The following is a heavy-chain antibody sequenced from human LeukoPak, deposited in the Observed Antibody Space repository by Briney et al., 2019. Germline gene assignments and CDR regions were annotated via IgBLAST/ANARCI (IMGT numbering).Heavy chain of an antibody. D-gene: IGHD3-3*01. CDR3: ARNHDFWSGYVPPGAFDI. J-gene: IGHJ3*02. CDR1: GFTFSNYA. V-gene: IGHV3-30-3*01. CDR2: VSYDGSNK. Sequence: SGGSLRLSCAASGFTFSNYAMHWVRQAPGKGLEWVAVVSYDGSNKYYADSVKGRFTISRDSSKNTLYLQMNSLRAEDTAVYYCARNHDFWSGYVPPGAFDIWGQGTMVTVSS.